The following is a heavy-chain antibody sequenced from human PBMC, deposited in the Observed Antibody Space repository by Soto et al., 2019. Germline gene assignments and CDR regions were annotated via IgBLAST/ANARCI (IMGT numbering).Heavy chain of an antibody. D-gene: IGHD7-27*01. Sequence: QVQLQESGPGLVKPSETLSLTCTVSGGSIINHYWSWIRQPPGKGLEWIGYINYSGSTNYNPSLKSRVTISVDTSKNQFSLNLTSLTVADPAIYYCARSNWYSEYWGKGALVTISS. CDR2: INYSGST. CDR3: ARSNWYSEY. V-gene: IGHV4-59*11. CDR1: GGSIINHY. J-gene: IGHJ4*02.